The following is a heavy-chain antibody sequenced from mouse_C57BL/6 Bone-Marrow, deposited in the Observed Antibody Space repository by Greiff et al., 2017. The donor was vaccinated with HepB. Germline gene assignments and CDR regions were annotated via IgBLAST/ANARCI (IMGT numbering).Heavy chain of an antibody. CDR3: ARKNYYGSSDYFDY. D-gene: IGHD1-1*01. Sequence: EVQGVESGGGLVKPGGSLKLSCAASGFTFSDYGMHWVRQAPEKGLEWVAYISSGSSTIYYADTVKGRFTISRDNAKNTLFLQMTSLRSEDTAMYYGARKNYYGSSDYFDYWGQGTTLTVSS. CDR1: GFTFSDYG. V-gene: IGHV5-17*01. CDR2: ISSGSSTI. J-gene: IGHJ2*01.